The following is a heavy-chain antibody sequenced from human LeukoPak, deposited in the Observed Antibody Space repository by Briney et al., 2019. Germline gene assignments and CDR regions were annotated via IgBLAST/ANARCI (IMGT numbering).Heavy chain of an antibody. D-gene: IGHD3-22*01. CDR1: GGTFSSYA. Sequence: SVKVSCKASGGTFSSYAISWVRQAPGQGLEWMGGIIPIFGTANYAQKFQGRVTITADESTSTAYMELSSLRSEDTVVYYCARELRDLYYYDSSGPWGQGTLVTVSS. V-gene: IGHV1-69*13. CDR3: ARELRDLYYYDSSGP. J-gene: IGHJ5*02. CDR2: IIPIFGTA.